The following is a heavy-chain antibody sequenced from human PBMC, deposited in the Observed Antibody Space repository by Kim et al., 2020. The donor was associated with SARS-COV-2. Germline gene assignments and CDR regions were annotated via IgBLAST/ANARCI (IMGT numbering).Heavy chain of an antibody. J-gene: IGHJ4*02. D-gene: IGHD2-2*01. CDR1: GFTFSSYW. V-gene: IGHV3-74*01. Sequence: GGSLRLSCAASGFTFSSYWMHWVRQAPGKGLVWVSRINSDGSSTSYADSVKGRFTISRDNAKNTLYLQMNSLRAEDTAVYYCARDRGYCSSTSCPHPLDYWGQGTLVTVSS. CDR2: INSDGSST. CDR3: ARDRGYCSSTSCPHPLDY.